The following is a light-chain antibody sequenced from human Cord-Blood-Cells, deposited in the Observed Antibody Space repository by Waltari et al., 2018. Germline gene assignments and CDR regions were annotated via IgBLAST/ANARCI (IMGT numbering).Light chain of an antibody. J-gene: IGLJ2*01. CDR1: SSDVGGYNY. Sequence: QSALSQPPSASGSPGQSVTISCTGTSSDVGGYNYVSWYQQHPGKAPKLMIYEVSKRPEGVPDRFSGSKSGNTASLTVSGLQAEDEADYYCSAYAGSNNLVVGGGTKLTVL. CDR3: SAYAGSNNLV. V-gene: IGLV2-8*01. CDR2: EVS.